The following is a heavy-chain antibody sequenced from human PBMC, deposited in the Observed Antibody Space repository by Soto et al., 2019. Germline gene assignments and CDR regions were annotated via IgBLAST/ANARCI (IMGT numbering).Heavy chain of an antibody. CDR3: AKVSPDYDFWSGPRDNWFDP. D-gene: IGHD3-3*01. CDR1: GFTFSSYA. J-gene: IGHJ5*02. CDR2: ISGSGGST. Sequence: GGSLRLSCAASGFTFSSYAMSWVRQAPGKGLEWVSAISGSGGSTYYADSVKGRFTISRDNSKNTLYLQMNSLRAEDTAVYYCAKVSPDYDFWSGPRDNWFDPWGQGTLVTVSS. V-gene: IGHV3-23*01.